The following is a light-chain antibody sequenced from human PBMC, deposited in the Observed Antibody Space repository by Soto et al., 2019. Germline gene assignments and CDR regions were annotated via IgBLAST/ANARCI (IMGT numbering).Light chain of an antibody. Sequence: DIQLTQSPSFLSASVGDRVTITCRASQDISSFLAWYQQKPGKAPNLLISGASTLQSGVPSRFSGSGSGTEFTLTISSLQPEDFATYYCQQLNSYPHFGQGTKVDIK. CDR3: QQLNSYPH. CDR2: GAS. CDR1: QDISSF. J-gene: IGKJ1*01. V-gene: IGKV1-9*01.